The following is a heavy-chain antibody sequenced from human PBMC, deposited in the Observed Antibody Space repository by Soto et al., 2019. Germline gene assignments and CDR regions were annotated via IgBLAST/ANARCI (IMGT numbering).Heavy chain of an antibody. CDR2: ISAYNGDT. V-gene: IGHV1-18*01. Sequence: GASVKVSCKASGYTFSSYRITWVRQAPGQGLEWVGWISAYNGDTAYAQKFQHRVTMTTDTSTTTAYMELRTLRSDDTAVYYCARKHVQGAPHFDFWGQGTLVTVSS. D-gene: IGHD1-1*01. CDR3: ARKHVQGAPHFDF. CDR1: GYTFSSYR. J-gene: IGHJ4*02.